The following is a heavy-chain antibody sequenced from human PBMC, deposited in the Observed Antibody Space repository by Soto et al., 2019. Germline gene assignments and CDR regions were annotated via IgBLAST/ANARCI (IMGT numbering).Heavy chain of an antibody. CDR1: GGIFDSYA. CDR3: TKSADSAGWGVDF. Sequence: XGSLRLSCVAAGGIFDSYAMNWVRKAPGKGLEWVSYISPGGDRIYYAESLKGRITISRDNARNSLSLQMNILSDEDTAVYYCTKSADSAGWGVDFWGQGTLVTVSS. CDR2: ISPGGDRI. J-gene: IGHJ4*02. D-gene: IGHD3-10*01. V-gene: IGHV3-48*02.